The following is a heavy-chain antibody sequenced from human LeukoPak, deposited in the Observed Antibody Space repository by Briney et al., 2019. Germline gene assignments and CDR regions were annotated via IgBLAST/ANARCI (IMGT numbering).Heavy chain of an antibody. CDR2: IKQDGSEK. CDR1: GFTFSSYW. D-gene: IGHD3-3*01. Sequence: GGSLRLSCAASGFTFSSYWMSWVRQAPGKGLEWVANIKQDGSEKYYVDSVKGRFTISRDNAKNSLYLQMNSLRAEDTAVYYCAREYVTIFGVAINQFDYWGQGTLVTVSS. V-gene: IGHV3-7*01. CDR3: AREYVTIFGVAINQFDY. J-gene: IGHJ4*02.